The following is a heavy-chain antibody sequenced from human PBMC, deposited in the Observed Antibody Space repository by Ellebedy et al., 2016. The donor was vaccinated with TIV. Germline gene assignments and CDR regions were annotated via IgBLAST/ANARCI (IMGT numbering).Heavy chain of an antibody. CDR1: GYTFTSYG. V-gene: IGHV1-18*01. D-gene: IGHD4-23*01. CDR3: AVDYGGTDDALDM. J-gene: IGHJ3*02. Sequence: ASVKVSXXASGYTFTSYGFNWVRQAPGQGLEWMGWISAYNGKTNYLQNLQGRVTMTTDTSTDTAYMELRSLRSDDTAVYYCAVDYGGTDDALDMWGPGTKVTVSS. CDR2: ISAYNGKT.